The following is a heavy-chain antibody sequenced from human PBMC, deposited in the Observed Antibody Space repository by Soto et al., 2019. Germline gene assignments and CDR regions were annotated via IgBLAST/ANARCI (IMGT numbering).Heavy chain of an antibody. CDR1: GGSISSSSYY. V-gene: IGHV4-39*01. J-gene: IGHJ5*02. CDR2: IYYSGST. Sequence: SETLSLTCTVSGGSISSSSYYWGWIRQPPGKGLEWIGSIYYSGSTYYNPSLKSRVTISVDTSKNQFSLKLSSVTAADTAVYYCARLVIDRYDDFGSDYLNWFDPWGQGTLVTVSS. CDR3: ARLVIDRYDDFGSDYLNWFDP. D-gene: IGHD3-3*01.